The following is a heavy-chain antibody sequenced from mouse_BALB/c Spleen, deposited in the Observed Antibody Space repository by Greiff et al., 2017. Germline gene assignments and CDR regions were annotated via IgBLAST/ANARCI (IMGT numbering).Heavy chain of an antibody. CDR3: AKDAGNYVYAMDY. CDR2: IWRGGST. J-gene: IGHJ4*01. CDR1: GFSLTSYG. Sequence: VQRVESGPSLVQPSQSLSITCTVSGFSLTSYGVHWVRQSPGKGLEWLGVIWRGGSTDYNAAFMSRLSITKDNSKSQVFFKMNSLQADDTAIYYCAKDAGNYVYAMDYWGQGTSVTVSS. D-gene: IGHD2-1*01. V-gene: IGHV2-5-1*01.